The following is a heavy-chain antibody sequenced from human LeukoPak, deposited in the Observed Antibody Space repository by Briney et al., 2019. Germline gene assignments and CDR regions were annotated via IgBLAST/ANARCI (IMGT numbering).Heavy chain of an antibody. CDR2: IYPGDSDT. V-gene: IGHV5-51*01. J-gene: IGHJ4*02. CDR3: ARHAIEGATKSDFDY. CDR1: GYRVSSYW. D-gene: IGHD1-26*01. Sequence: GESLKISCKGFGYRVSSYWIAWVRQMPEKGLEFMGIIYPGDSDTRYSPSFQGQVIISADNSIDTAYLQWGSLKASDTATYYCARHAIEGATKSDFDYWGQGTLVTVSS.